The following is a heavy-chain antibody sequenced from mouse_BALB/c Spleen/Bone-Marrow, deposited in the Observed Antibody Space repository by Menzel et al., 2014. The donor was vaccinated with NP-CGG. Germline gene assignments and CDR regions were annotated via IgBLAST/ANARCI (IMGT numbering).Heavy chain of an antibody. J-gene: IGHJ4*01. Sequence: EVQLKQSGLELVKPGASVKLSCKASGYSFTGYFMNWVKQSHGKSLEWIGRINLYTGDTFYNQKFKVKARLTVDKSSSTAHMELLSLTSGDSAVYYCGRGGVYYAIDYWGQGASVTVSS. CDR3: GRGGVYYAIDY. D-gene: IGHD1-1*02. CDR2: INLYTGDT. CDR1: GYSFTGYF. V-gene: IGHV1-37*01.